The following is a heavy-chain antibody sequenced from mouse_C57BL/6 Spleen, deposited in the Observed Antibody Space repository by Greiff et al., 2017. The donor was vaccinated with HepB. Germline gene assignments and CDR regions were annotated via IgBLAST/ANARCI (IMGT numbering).Heavy chain of an antibody. V-gene: IGHV1-64*01. CDR3: ARGEITYYSNFPGGYAMDY. CDR1: GYTFTSYW. Sequence: VQLQQPGAELVKPGASVKLSCKASGYTFTSYWMHWVKQRPGQGLEWIGMIHPNSGSTNYNEKFKRKATLTVDKSSSTAYIQLSSLTSEDSAVYYCARGEITYYSNFPGGYAMDYWGQGTSVTVSS. CDR2: IHPNSGST. J-gene: IGHJ4*01. D-gene: IGHD2-5*01.